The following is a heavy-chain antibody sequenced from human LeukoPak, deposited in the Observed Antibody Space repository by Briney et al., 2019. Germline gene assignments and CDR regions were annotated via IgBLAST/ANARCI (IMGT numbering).Heavy chain of an antibody. V-gene: IGHV4-39*07. CDR1: GGSISSSSYY. D-gene: IGHD3-10*01. J-gene: IGHJ3*02. CDR2: IYYSGST. Sequence: SETLSLTCTVSGGSISSSSYYWGWIRQPPGKGLEWIGSIYYSGSTYYNPSLKSRVTISVDTSKNQFSLKLSSVTAADTAVYYCARIRLWLGVFNGFDIWGQGTVVTVSS. CDR3: ARIRLWLGVFNGFDI.